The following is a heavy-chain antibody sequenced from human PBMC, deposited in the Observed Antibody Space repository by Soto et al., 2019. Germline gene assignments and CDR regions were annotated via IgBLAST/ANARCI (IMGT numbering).Heavy chain of an antibody. J-gene: IGHJ6*02. D-gene: IGHD4-17*01. CDR3: ARGGSYGDYAIYYGMDV. Sequence: SVKVSCKASGGTFSSYAISWVRQAPGQGLEWMGGIIPIFGTANYAQKFQGRVTITADESTSTAYMELSSLRSEDTAVYYCARGGSYGDYAIYYGMDVWGQGTTVTVSS. CDR1: GGTFSSYA. CDR2: IIPIFGTA. V-gene: IGHV1-69*13.